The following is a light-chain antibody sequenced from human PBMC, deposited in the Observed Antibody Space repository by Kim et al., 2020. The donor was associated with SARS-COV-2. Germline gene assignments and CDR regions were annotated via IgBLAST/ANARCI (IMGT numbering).Light chain of an antibody. J-gene: IGKJ4*01. CDR2: ASS. CDR1: QYIASY. CDR3: QQTYSAPLT. Sequence: ASIGGRVAITCRTSQYIASYLSWYQQKPGKAPKLLIRASSILQTGAPTRFSGSVSGMDFTLTISSLRPEDVATYYCQQTYSAPLTFGGGTKVDIK. V-gene: IGKV1-39*01.